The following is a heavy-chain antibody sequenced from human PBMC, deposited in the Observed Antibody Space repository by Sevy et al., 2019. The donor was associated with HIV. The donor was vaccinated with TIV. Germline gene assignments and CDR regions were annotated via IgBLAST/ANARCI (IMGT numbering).Heavy chain of an antibody. CDR2: IKQDGSEK. V-gene: IGHV3-7*01. Sequence: GGSLRLSCAASGFTFSSYWMSWVRQAPGKGLEWVANIKQDGSEKYYVDSVKGRFTISRDNAKNSLYLKMNSLRAEDTAVYYCARAVALRFLEWLPLLYYFDYWGQGTLVTVSS. CDR3: ARAVALRFLEWLPLLYYFDY. CDR1: GFTFSSYW. J-gene: IGHJ4*02. D-gene: IGHD3-3*01.